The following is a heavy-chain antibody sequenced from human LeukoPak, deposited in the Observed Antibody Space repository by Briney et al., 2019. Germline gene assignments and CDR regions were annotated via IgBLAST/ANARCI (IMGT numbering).Heavy chain of an antibody. J-gene: IGHJ6*02. CDR1: GGTFSSYA. Sequence: SVKVSCKASGGTFSSYAISWVRQAPGQGLEWMGRIIHILGIANYAQKFQGRVTITADKSTSTAYMELSSLRSEDTAVYYCARDSHCSGGSCYFYYYGMDVWGHGTTVTVSS. CDR3: ARDSHCSGGSCYFYYYGMDV. V-gene: IGHV1-69*04. D-gene: IGHD2-15*01. CDR2: IIHILGIA.